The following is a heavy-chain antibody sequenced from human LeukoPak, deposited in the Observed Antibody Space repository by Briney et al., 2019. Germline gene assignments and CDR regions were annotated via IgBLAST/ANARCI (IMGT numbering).Heavy chain of an antibody. CDR2: ITSDGSTT. CDR1: GFILSDYW. V-gene: IGHV3-74*01. J-gene: IGHJ4*02. Sequence: PAGGSLRLSCVGSGFILSDYWMHWVRQTPGKGLMWVSRITSDGSTTWYADSVKGRFTVSRDNAKNTLFLEMNSLRDEDTAVYYCARALTTLTYEGYWGQGTLVTVSS. D-gene: IGHD1-1*01. CDR3: ARALTTLTYEGY.